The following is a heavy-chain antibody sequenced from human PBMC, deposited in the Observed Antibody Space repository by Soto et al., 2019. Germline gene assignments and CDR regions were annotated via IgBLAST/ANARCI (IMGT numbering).Heavy chain of an antibody. CDR3: ARVYWRFGELSH. CDR2: IYHSGST. D-gene: IGHD3-10*01. Sequence: SETLSLTCAVSGGSISSSNWWSWVRQPPGKGLEWIGEIYHSGSTYYNPSLKSRVTISVDTSKNQFSLKLSSVTAADTAVYYCARVYWRFGELSHWGQGTLVTVSS. V-gene: IGHV4-4*02. CDR1: GGSISSSNW. J-gene: IGHJ4*02.